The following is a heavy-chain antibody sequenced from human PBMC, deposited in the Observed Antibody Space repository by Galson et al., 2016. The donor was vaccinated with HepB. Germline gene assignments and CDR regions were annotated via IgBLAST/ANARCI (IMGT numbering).Heavy chain of an antibody. CDR2: IKQDGSEK. V-gene: IGHV3-7*01. CDR1: GFTFTTYW. D-gene: IGHD4-17*01. CDR3: ARVLNYGDYADDY. J-gene: IGHJ4*02. Sequence: SLRLSCAASGFTFTTYWMSWVRQAPGKGLEWVANIKQDGSEKYYVGSVKGRFTISRDNAKNSLYLQMNSLRAEDTAVYFCARVLNYGDYADDYWGQGTLVTVSS.